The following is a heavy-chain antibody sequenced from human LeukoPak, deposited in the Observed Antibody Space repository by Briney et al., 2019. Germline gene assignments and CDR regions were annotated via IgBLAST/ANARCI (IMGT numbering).Heavy chain of an antibody. J-gene: IGHJ6*03. CDR3: AREDRGVPAAITSYYYYYYMDV. CDR2: ISAYNGNT. D-gene: IGHD2-2*01. CDR1: GYTFTSYG. V-gene: IGHV1-18*01. Sequence: GASVKVSCKASGYTFTSYGISWVRQAPGQGLEWMGWISAYNGNTNYAQKLQGRVTMTTDTSTSTAYMELRSLRSDDTAVYYCAREDRGVPAAITSYYYYYYMDVWGKGTTVTVSS.